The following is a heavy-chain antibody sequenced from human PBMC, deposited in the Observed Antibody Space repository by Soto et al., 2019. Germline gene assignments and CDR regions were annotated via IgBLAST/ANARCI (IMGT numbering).Heavy chain of an antibody. Sequence: QARGQRLEWIGWIVVGSGNTNYAQKFQERVTITRDMSTSTAYMELSSLRSEDTAVYYCAAGVVVIPSPDYWGQGTLVTVSS. D-gene: IGHD3-22*01. CDR2: IVVGSGNT. J-gene: IGHJ4*02. V-gene: IGHV1-58*01. CDR3: AAGVVVIPSPDY.